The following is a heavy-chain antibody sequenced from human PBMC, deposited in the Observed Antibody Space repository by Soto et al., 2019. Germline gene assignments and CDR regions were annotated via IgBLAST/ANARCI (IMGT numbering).Heavy chain of an antibody. J-gene: IGHJ6*02. CDR3: ARNIDYYYGRGSGNGHGV. D-gene: IGHD3-10*02. Sequence: QVQLVQSGAEVKEPGDSVRVSCEASGYTFTAYYIHWVRRAPGQGLEWMGWINPKFGDTTYAHDFQGRVSMTRDMSISTVYMELSRLTSDDTAIYYCARNIDYYYGRGSGNGHGVWGQGTTVTVFS. CDR1: GYTFTAYY. CDR2: INPKFGDT. V-gene: IGHV1-2*07.